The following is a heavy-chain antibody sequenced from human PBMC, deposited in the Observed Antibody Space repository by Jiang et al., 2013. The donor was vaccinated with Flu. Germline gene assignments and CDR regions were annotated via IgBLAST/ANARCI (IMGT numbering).Heavy chain of an antibody. CDR1: GFTFSSYA. CDR3: AKDYGSGSAMGAFDV. CDR2: ISGSGGST. D-gene: IGHD3-10*01. J-gene: IGHJ3*01. V-gene: IGHV3-23*01. Sequence: QLLESGGGLVQPGGSLRLSCAASGFTFSSYAMSWVRQAPGKGLEWVSTISGSGGSTYYPDSVKGRFTISRDNSKNTLYLQMNSLRAEDTAVYYCAKDYGSGSAMGAFDVWGQGTMVTVSS.